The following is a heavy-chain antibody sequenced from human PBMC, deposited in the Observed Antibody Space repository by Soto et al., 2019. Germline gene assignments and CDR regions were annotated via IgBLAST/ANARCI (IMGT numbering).Heavy chain of an antibody. CDR2: IYYSGST. V-gene: IGHV4-61*01. Sequence: QVQLQESGPGLVKPSETLSLTCTVSGGSVSSGSYYWSWIRQPPGKGLEWIGYIYYSGSTNYNPSLKSRVTRSVDTSKNQFSLKLSSVTAADTAVYYCARAERITMRVVGNDAFDIWGQGTMVTVSS. CDR1: GGSVSSGSYY. CDR3: ARAERITMRVVGNDAFDI. D-gene: IGHD3-22*01. J-gene: IGHJ3*02.